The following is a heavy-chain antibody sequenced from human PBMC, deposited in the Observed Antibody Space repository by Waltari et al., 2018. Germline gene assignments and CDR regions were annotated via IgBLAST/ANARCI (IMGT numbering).Heavy chain of an antibody. CDR1: GFTFSGPA. V-gene: IGHV3-73*01. Sequence: VQLVESGGGLVQPGGSLKLSCAASGFTFSGPAMHWVSQASGKGREGVGRIRRKANGEETAYGTSVKGRCTISRDDSKDTAYLQMNSLKTEDTAVYCFATNARSSWYYHIDYWGQGTLVAVSS. CDR2: IRRKANGEET. J-gene: IGHJ4*02. CDR3: ATNARSSWYYHIDY. D-gene: IGHD6-13*01.